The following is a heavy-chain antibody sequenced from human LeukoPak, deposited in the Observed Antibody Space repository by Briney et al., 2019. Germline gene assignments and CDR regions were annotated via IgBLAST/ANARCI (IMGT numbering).Heavy chain of an antibody. CDR1: GFTFGTHA. CDR2: IWYGGSDK. J-gene: IGHJ3*02. V-gene: IGHV3-33*08. CDR3: AIRLISSSSDYAFDI. D-gene: IGHD6-6*01. Sequence: GGSLRLSCVASGFTFGTHAMSWVRQVPGKGLEWVAVIWYGGSDKYYADSVKGRFTISRDNSKNTLYLQMNSLRAEDTAVYYCAIRLISSSSDYAFDIWGQGTMVTVSS.